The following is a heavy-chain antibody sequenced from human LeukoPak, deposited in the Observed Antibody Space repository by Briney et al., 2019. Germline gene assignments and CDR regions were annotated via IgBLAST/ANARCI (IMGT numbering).Heavy chain of an antibody. D-gene: IGHD3-22*01. CDR2: IYYSGST. V-gene: IGHV4-59*01. CDR1: GGSISSYY. Sequence: SETLSLTCTVSGGSISSYYWSWIRQPPGKGLEWIGYIYYSGSTKYNPSLKSRVTISVDTSKNQFSLKLSSVTAADTAVYYCARGAYYYDSSGYYLVAFDIWGQGTMVTVSS. CDR3: ARGAYYYDSSGYYLVAFDI. J-gene: IGHJ3*02.